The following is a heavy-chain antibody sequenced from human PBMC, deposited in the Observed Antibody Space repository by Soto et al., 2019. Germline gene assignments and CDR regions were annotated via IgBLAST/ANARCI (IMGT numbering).Heavy chain of an antibody. V-gene: IGHV5-10-1*01. CDR3: ARPREAGKYYYGVDV. D-gene: IGHD6-19*01. CDR1: GYSFTSYW. J-gene: IGHJ6*02. Sequence: GESLKISCKGSGYSFTSYWISWVRQMPGKGLEWMGRIDPSDSYTNYSPSFQGHVTISADKSISTAYLQWSSLKASDTAMYYCARPREAGKYYYGVDVRGQGTTVTVSS. CDR2: IDPSDSYT.